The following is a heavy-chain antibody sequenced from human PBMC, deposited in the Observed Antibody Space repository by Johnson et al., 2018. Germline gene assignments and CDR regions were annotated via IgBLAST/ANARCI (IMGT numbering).Heavy chain of an antibody. Sequence: QVQLQESGPGLVKPSETLSLTCTVSGGSISGYYWSWIRQPPGKGLDWLGYIYYSGSTNYNPSLKSRVTISADTSKNQFSLNRRSVTDADTAVYYCARIAMTGGCYFMDVWGKGTTVTVSS. J-gene: IGHJ6*03. CDR3: ARIAMTGGCYFMDV. CDR2: IYYSGST. CDR1: GGSISGYY. D-gene: IGHD3-9*01. V-gene: IGHV4-59*01.